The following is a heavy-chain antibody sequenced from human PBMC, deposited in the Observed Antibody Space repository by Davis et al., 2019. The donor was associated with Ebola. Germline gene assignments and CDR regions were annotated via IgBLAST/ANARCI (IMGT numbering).Heavy chain of an antibody. Sequence: MPSETLSLTCTVSGGSISSYYWTWIRQPPGKALEWSGDIMHRGRTTYNPSLKSPVTISVDTSKNQFSLKLSSVTAADTAVYYTARGTIFGVVRYYYYGMDVWGQGTTVTVSS. CDR2: IMHRGRT. CDR1: GGSISSYY. CDR3: ARGTIFGVVRYYYYGMDV. V-gene: IGHV4-34*01. J-gene: IGHJ6*02. D-gene: IGHD3-3*02.